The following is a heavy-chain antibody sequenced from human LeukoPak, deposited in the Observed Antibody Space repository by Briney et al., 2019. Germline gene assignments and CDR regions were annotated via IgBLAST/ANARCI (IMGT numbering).Heavy chain of an antibody. Sequence: GGSLRLSCAASGFTFSSFGMSWVRQGPGKGLEWVSGISGNGRSTYYADSVKGRFTISRDNAKNSLYLQMNSLRAEDTAVYYCARTYYDILAAYNPYFDYWGQGALVTVSS. CDR2: ISGNGRST. V-gene: IGHV3-23*01. D-gene: IGHD3-9*01. CDR3: ARTYYDILAAYNPYFDY. CDR1: GFTFSSFG. J-gene: IGHJ4*02.